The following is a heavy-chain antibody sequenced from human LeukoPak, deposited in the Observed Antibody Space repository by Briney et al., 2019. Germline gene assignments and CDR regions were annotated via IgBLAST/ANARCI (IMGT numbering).Heavy chain of an antibody. CDR1: GGSFSGYY. J-gene: IGHJ5*01. Sequence: PSETLSLTCAVYGGSFSGYYWSWIRQPPGKGLEWIGEINHSGSTNYNPSLKSRVTISVDTSKNQSSLQLNSVTPEDTAVYYCARVGSSMIARNWFDSWGQGTLVTVSS. CDR3: ARVGSSMIARNWFDS. D-gene: IGHD6-13*01. V-gene: IGHV4-34*01. CDR2: INHSGST.